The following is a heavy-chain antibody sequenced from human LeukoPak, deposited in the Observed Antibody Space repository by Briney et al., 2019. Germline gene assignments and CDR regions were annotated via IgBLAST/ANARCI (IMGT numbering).Heavy chain of an antibody. J-gene: IGHJ5*02. CDR3: ARGRLSYYYDSRGWFDP. D-gene: IGHD3-22*01. CDR2: INHSGST. Sequence: SETLSLTCAVYGGSFSGYYWSWIRQPPGKGLEWIGEINHSGSTNYNPSLKSRVTISVDTSKNQFSLKLSSVTAADTAVYYCARGRLSYYYDSRGWFDPWGRGTLVTVSS. V-gene: IGHV4-34*01. CDR1: GGSFSGYY.